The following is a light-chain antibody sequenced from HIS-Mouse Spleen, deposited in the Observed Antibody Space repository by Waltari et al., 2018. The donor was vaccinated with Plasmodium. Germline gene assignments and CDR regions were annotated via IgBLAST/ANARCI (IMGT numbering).Light chain of an antibody. Sequence: DIQMTQSPPSLSASVGDRVTITCRASQIISSYLNWYQQKPGKAPKLLIYAASSLQSGVPSRFSGSGSVTDFTLTISSLQPEDFATYYCQQSYSTWTFGQGTKVEIK. V-gene: IGKV1-39*01. CDR1: QIISSY. CDR3: QQSYSTWT. CDR2: AAS. J-gene: IGKJ1*01.